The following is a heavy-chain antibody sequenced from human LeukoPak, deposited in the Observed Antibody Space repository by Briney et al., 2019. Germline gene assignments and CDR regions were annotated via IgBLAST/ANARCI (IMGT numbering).Heavy chain of an antibody. CDR2: IYYSGST. CDR1: GASISTRSNY. D-gene: IGHD4-17*01. J-gene: IGHJ6*02. Sequence: PSETLSLACTVAGASISTRSNYWGWIRQPPGKGREWIGSIYYSGSTYFNPSLQSRVTLSVDTSNSQFFLKLNSVTAADTAVYYCVRDYGDYARQYYYGMDVWGQGTTVTVSS. V-gene: IGHV4-39*01. CDR3: VRDYGDYARQYYYGMDV.